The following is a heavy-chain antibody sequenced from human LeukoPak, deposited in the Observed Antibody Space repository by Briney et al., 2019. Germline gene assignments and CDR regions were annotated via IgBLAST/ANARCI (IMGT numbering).Heavy chain of an antibody. CDR3: ARDSSSWPAYYFDY. CDR1: GYTFTSYG. Sequence: ASVKVSCKASGYTFTSYGISWVRQAPGQGLEWMGWISAYNGNTNYAQKLQGRVTMTTDTSTSTAYMELRSLRSDDTAVYYCARDSSSWPAYYFDYLGQGTLVTVSS. CDR2: ISAYNGNT. J-gene: IGHJ4*02. V-gene: IGHV1-18*01. D-gene: IGHD6-13*01.